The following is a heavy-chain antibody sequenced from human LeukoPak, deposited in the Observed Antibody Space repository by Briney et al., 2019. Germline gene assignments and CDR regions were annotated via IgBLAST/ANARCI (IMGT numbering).Heavy chain of an antibody. V-gene: IGHV3-66*01. Sequence: PGGSLRLSCAASEFTVSSNHMSWVRQAPGKGLEWVSLIYSSGSTYYTDSVKGRFTISRDNSKNTLYLQMNSLRVEDTAVYYCARTIAARREFDYWGQGTLVTVSS. CDR2: IYSSGST. CDR3: ARTIAARREFDY. J-gene: IGHJ4*02. D-gene: IGHD6-6*01. CDR1: EFTVSSNH.